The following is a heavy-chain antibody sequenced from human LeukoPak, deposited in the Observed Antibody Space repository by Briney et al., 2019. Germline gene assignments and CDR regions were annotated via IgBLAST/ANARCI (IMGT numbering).Heavy chain of an antibody. J-gene: IGHJ4*02. CDR2: VYYSGST. CDR3: ARVTTVTTLRGRSYYFDC. D-gene: IGHD4-17*01. CDR1: GGSISSYY. Sequence: SETLSLTCTVSGGSISSYYWSWIRQPPGKGLEWIGYVYYSGSTNYNPSLKSRVTISVDTSKNQFSLKLSSVTAAATAVYYCARVTTVTTLRGRSYYFDCWGQGTLVTVSS. V-gene: IGHV4-59*01.